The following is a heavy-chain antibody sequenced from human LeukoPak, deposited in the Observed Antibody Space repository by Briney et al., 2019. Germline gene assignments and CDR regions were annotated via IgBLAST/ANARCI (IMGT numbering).Heavy chain of an antibody. Sequence: VYLGGSLRLSCADSGFAFNTYWMHWVRQDPGKGLAWVSRISGDGTTTAYADSVKGRLTISRDNAKNTLYLQINSLRAEDTAVYYCARTPYYDTETAFYRHFDYWGQGTPVAVSS. CDR3: ARTPYYDTETAFYRHFDY. J-gene: IGHJ4*02. CDR2: ISGDGTTT. D-gene: IGHD3-9*01. CDR1: GFAFNTYW. V-gene: IGHV3-74*01.